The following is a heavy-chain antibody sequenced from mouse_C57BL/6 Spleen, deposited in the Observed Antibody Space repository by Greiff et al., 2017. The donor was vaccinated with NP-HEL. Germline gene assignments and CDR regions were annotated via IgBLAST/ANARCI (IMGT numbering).Heavy chain of an antibody. Sequence: DVMLVESGEGLVKPGGSLKLSCAASGFTFSSYAMSWVRQTPEKRLEWVAYISSGGDYIYYADTVKGRFTISRDNARNTLYLQMRSLKSEDTAMYYCTRDYYGSSSYAMDYWGQGTSVTVSS. D-gene: IGHD1-1*01. CDR2: ISSGGDYI. V-gene: IGHV5-9-1*02. CDR3: TRDYYGSSSYAMDY. J-gene: IGHJ4*01. CDR1: GFTFSSYA.